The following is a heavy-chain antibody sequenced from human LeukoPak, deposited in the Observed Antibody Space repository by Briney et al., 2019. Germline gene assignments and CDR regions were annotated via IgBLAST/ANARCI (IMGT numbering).Heavy chain of an antibody. D-gene: IGHD3-3*01. CDR3: ARGHKVPDFWSGYFWENERKTFDY. CDR2: INQDGSQK. J-gene: IGHJ4*02. Sequence: GGSLRLSCIASGFTFSNYWITWVRQAPGKGLDWAAHINQDGSQKLYVDSVKGRFTISRDNAKNSLYLQMNSLRAEDTAVYYCARGHKVPDFWSGYFWENERKTFDYWGQGTLVTVSS. CDR1: GFTFSNYW. V-gene: IGHV3-7*03.